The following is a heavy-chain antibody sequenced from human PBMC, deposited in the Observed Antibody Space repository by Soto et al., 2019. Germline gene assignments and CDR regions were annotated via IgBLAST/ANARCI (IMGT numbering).Heavy chain of an antibody. J-gene: IGHJ4*02. Sequence: SETLSLTCAVYGGSFSGYYWSWIRQPPGKGLEWIGEINHSGSTNYNPSLKSRVTISVDTSKNQFSLKLSSVTAADTAVYYCARAWGHYDSSGTGGFDYWGQGTLVTVSS. CDR1: GGSFSGYY. V-gene: IGHV4-34*01. CDR2: INHSGST. D-gene: IGHD3-22*01. CDR3: ARAWGHYDSSGTGGFDY.